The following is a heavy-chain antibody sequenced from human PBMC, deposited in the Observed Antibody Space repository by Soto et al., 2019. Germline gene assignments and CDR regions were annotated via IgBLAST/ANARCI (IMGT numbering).Heavy chain of an antibody. CDR2: INHSGST. Sequence: PSETLSLTCAVYGGSFSGYYWSWIRQPPGKGLEWIGEINHSGSTNYNPSLKSRVTISVDTSKNQFSLKLSSVTAADTAVYYCARDWETDVYYFDYWGQGTLVTVSS. CDR3: ARDWETDVYYFDY. CDR1: GGSFSGYY. D-gene: IGHD1-26*01. V-gene: IGHV4-34*01. J-gene: IGHJ4*02.